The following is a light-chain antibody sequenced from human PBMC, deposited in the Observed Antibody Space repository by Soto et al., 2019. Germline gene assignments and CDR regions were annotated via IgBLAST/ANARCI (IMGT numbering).Light chain of an antibody. CDR2: LNN. Sequence: QSVLTQPPSVSGAPGQRVTISCTGSTSNIGPGYDVHWYQHLPGTAPKLLIYLNNNRPSGVPDRFSGSKSGTSASLAITGLQADDEADYYCQSYDISLSAWVFGGGTKLTVL. V-gene: IGLV1-40*01. CDR1: TSNIGPGYD. J-gene: IGLJ3*02. CDR3: QSYDISLSAWV.